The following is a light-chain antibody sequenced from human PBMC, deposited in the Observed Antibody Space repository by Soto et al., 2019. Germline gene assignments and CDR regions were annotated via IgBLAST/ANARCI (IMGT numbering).Light chain of an antibody. Sequence: AFQLTQPPSSLSASLGDRVPISCRASQGIKTDLAWYQQRPGKAPKLLIYDASTLESGVPSRFSGSGYGTDFTLTISSLQPEDFATYYCQQFKFHPLYTFGQGTRLEI. CDR2: DAS. CDR1: QGIKTD. J-gene: IGKJ2*01. CDR3: QQFKFHPLYT. V-gene: IGKV1-13*02.